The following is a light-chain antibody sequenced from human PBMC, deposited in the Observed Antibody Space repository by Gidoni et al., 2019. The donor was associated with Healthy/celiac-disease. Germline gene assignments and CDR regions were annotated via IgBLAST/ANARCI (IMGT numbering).Light chain of an antibody. CDR1: QSVLYSSNNKNY. J-gene: IGKJ3*01. Sequence: DIVMTQSPDSLAVSLGERATIHCKSSQSVLYSSNNKNYLAWYQKKPGQPPKLLIYWASTRESGVPDRFSGSGSGTDFTLTISSLQAEDVAVYYCQQYYSTPFTFXPXTKVDIK. CDR3: QQYYSTPFT. CDR2: WAS. V-gene: IGKV4-1*01.